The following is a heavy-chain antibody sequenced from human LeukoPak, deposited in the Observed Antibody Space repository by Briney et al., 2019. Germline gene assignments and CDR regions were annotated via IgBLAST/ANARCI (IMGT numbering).Heavy chain of an antibody. V-gene: IGHV1-18*01. Sequence: ASVKLSCKASGYTFTSYGISWVRQAPGQGLEWKGWISIYNGNTHYAQKLQGRVTMTTDTSTSTAYMELRSLRSDDTAVCYCGRSSLAVAGSVFDYWGQGTLVTVSS. D-gene: IGHD6-19*01. CDR1: GYTFTSYG. CDR3: GRSSLAVAGSVFDY. J-gene: IGHJ4*02. CDR2: ISIYNGNT.